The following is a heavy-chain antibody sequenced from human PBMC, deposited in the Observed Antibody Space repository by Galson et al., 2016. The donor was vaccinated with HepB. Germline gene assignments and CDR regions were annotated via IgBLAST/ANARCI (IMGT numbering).Heavy chain of an antibody. V-gene: IGHV1-18*04. D-gene: IGHD6-6*01. CDR2: ISTLNGKT. J-gene: IGHJ6*03. Sequence: SVKVSCKASGYIFASYGISWVRQAPGQGLEWMGWISTLNGKTNYPQKLQGRVTMTPDTSTTTAYMELRSLRSDDTAVYYCARDVAARPTYYYYMDVWGEGTTVTVSS. CDR1: GYIFASYG. CDR3: ARDVAARPTYYYYMDV.